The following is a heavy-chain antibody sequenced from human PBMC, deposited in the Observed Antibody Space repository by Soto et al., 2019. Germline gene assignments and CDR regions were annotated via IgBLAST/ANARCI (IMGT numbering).Heavy chain of an antibody. CDR1: GFTLSNAW. J-gene: IGHJ5*02. V-gene: IGHV3-15*01. Sequence: PGGSLRLSCAASGFTLSNAWMRWVRQAQGRGLEWVGRIKTKTDDGTTDYSSPVKGRFTISTHNSKNTLYLPMNSMRSEYTAVYYCAIPEAAASNWFDPWGQGTLVTVSS. CDR3: AIPEAAASNWFDP. CDR2: IKTKTDDGTT. D-gene: IGHD6-13*01.